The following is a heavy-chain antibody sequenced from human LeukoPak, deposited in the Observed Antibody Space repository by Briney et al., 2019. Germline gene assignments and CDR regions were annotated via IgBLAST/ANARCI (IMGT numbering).Heavy chain of an antibody. V-gene: IGHV3-11*01. D-gene: IGHD1-26*01. CDR1: GFTFSDYY. CDR2: ISSSGSTI. Sequence: GGSLRLSCAASGFTFSDYYMSWIRQAPGKGLEWVSDISSSGSTIYHADSVKGRFTSSRDNAKNSLYLQMNSLRAEDTTVYYCASGKLVGATRVHWGQGTLVTVSS. CDR3: ASGKLVGATRVH. J-gene: IGHJ4*02.